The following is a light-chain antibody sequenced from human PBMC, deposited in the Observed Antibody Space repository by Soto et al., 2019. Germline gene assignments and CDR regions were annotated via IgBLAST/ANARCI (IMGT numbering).Light chain of an antibody. J-gene: IGLJ2*01. CDR2: EVS. CDR3: SSCTGSSTLV. CDR1: SSDVGGYNY. V-gene: IGLV2-14*01. Sequence: QSVLTQPASVSGSPGQSITISCTGTSSDVGGYNYVSWYQQHPGKAPKLMIYEVSNRPSGVSNRFSGSKSGNTAPLTISGLQAEDDADYYCSSCTGSSTLVFGGGTKLTVL.